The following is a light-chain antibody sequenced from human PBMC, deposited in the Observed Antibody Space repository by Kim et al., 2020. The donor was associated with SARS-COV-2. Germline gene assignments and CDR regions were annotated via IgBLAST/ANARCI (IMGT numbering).Light chain of an antibody. CDR3: QQYYGYPYT. V-gene: IGKV1-8*01. CDR1: QGISSY. J-gene: IGKJ2*01. Sequence: AIRITQSPSSLSASTGDRVTITCRASQGISSYLAWYQQKPGKAPKLLIYAASTLQSGVPSRFSGSGSGTDFTLTINCLQSEDFATYYCQQYYGYPYTFGQWTKLEI. CDR2: AAS.